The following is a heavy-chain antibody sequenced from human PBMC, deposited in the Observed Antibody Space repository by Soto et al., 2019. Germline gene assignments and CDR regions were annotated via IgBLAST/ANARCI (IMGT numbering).Heavy chain of an antibody. CDR1: GGSISSGGYY. J-gene: IGHJ6*02. CDR3: ARKGLTTVTQLYYYYGMDV. CDR2: IYYSGST. V-gene: IGHV4-31*03. Sequence: PSGTLSLTCTVSGGSISSGGYYWSWIRQHPRKGLEWIGYIYYSGSTYYNPSLKSRVTISVDTSKNQFSLKLSSVTAADTAVYYCARKGLTTVTQLYYYYGMDVWGQGTTVTVSS. D-gene: IGHD4-17*01.